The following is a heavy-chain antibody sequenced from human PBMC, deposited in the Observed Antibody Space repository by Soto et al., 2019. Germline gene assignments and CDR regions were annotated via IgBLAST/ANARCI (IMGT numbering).Heavy chain of an antibody. J-gene: IGHJ4*02. Sequence: ASVKVSCKASGYTFTSYGISWVRQAPGQGLEWMGWISAYNGNTNYAQKLQGRVTMTTDTSTSTAYMELRSLRSDDTAVYYCATNHDYGDYSPLDYWGQGTLVTVSS. CDR3: ATNHDYGDYSPLDY. V-gene: IGHV1-18*01. CDR2: ISAYNGNT. CDR1: GYTFTSYG. D-gene: IGHD4-17*01.